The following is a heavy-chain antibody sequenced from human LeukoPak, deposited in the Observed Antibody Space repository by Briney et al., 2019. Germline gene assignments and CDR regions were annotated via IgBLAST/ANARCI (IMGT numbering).Heavy chain of an antibody. CDR2: ISYDGSNK. D-gene: IGHD3-22*01. J-gene: IGHJ4*02. CDR1: GSTFSSYA. CDR3: ARDPNYYGSSGYGY. Sequence: PGGSLRLSCAASGSTFSSYAMHWVRQAPGKGLEWVAVISYDGSNKYYADSVKGRFTISRDNSKNMLYLQMNSLRAEDTAVYYCARDPNYYGSSGYGYWGQGTLVTVSS. V-gene: IGHV3-30*01.